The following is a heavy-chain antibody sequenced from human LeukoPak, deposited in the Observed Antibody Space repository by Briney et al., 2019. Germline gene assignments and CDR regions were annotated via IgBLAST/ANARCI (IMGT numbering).Heavy chain of an antibody. D-gene: IGHD2-15*01. CDR3: ARDQGYCSGGSCYSGSAFDI. CDR2: SDPKSGAT. Sequence: ASVKVSCKASGYTFTSYYIHWLRQAPGQRFEWMGWSDPKSGATKYEHFQGRVTMTRDTSISTAYMELSRLRSDDTAVYYCARDQGYCSGGSCYSGSAFDIWGQGTMVTVSS. V-gene: IGHV1-2*02. J-gene: IGHJ3*02. CDR1: GYTFTSYY.